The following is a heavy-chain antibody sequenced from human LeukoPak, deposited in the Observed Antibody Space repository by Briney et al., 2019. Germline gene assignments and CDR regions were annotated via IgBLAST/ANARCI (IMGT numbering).Heavy chain of an antibody. V-gene: IGHV1-3*01. D-gene: IGHD2-21*01. CDR1: GYIFTKYV. Sequence: ASVKVSCKASGYIFTKYVVHWVRQAPGQRPEWMGWIKAGNGDTKYSQNFQGRPTITRDTFASTVYMELSSLTSEDTALYYCARDDCGDTCYPGGYWGQGTLVTVSS. CDR2: IKAGNGDT. CDR3: ARDDCGDTCYPGGY. J-gene: IGHJ4*02.